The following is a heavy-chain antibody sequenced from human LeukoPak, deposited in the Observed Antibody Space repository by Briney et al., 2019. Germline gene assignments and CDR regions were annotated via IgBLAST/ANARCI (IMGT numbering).Heavy chain of an antibody. CDR3: ARVVGRNWYLDL. D-gene: IGHD1-14*01. V-gene: IGHV3-23*01. Sequence: GGSLRLSCGASGYTFSSYDMTWVRQAPGKGLEWVSGIYGRGGTTYYADSVKGRFIVSRDNSKNSLSLQMNSLRAEDTAVYYCARVVGRNWYLDLWGRGTQVTVSS. CDR2: IYGRGGTT. CDR1: GYTFSSYD. J-gene: IGHJ2*01.